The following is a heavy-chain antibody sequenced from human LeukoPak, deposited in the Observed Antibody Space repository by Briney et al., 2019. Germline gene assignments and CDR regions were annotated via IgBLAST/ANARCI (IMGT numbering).Heavy chain of an antibody. J-gene: IGHJ4*02. Sequence: GGSLRLSCAASGLTFSSYAMSWVRQAPGKGLEWVSAISGSGGRINYADSVKGRFTISRDNSKNTLYLQMNSLRADDTAIYYCAKDRPGIAAALLGNWGQGTLVTVSS. CDR3: AKDRPGIAAALLGN. CDR1: GLTFSSYA. D-gene: IGHD6-13*01. CDR2: ISGSGGRI. V-gene: IGHV3-23*01.